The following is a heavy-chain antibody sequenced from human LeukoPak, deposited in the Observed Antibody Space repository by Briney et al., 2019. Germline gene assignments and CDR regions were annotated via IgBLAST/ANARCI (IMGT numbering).Heavy chain of an antibody. CDR1: GFTFSNYG. V-gene: IGHV3-30*19. Sequence: GGSLRLSCAASGFTFSNYGMHWVRQAPDKGLEWVAVIWYDGSNKYYADSVKGRLTISRDNSKNTLYLQMNSLRAEDTAVYYCARDLNWGDSSLWGQGTLVTVSS. CDR3: ARDLNWGDSSL. D-gene: IGHD7-27*01. J-gene: IGHJ4*02. CDR2: IWYDGSNK.